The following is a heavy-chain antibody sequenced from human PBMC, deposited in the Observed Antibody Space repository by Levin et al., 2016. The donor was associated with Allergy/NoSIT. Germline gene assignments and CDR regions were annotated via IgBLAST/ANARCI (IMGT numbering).Heavy chain of an antibody. D-gene: IGHD3-22*01. CDR2: INSDGRTT. CDR3: AGKIVGQNGLDS. V-gene: IGHV3-74*03. Sequence: VRQAPGKGLVWVSRINSDGRTTTYADSVKGRFTISRDNAQNTLYLQMNSLRAEDTAVYYCAGKIVGQNGLDSWGQGALVTVSS. J-gene: IGHJ4*02.